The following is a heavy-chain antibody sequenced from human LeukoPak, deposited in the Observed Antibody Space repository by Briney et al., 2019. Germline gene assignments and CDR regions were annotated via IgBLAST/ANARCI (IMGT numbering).Heavy chain of an antibody. Sequence: GGSLRLSCVGSGFTFSTSWVHWVRQAPGQGLVWLSRMNGHGGTINYVDSVKGRFTVSRDNAKNTLYLQMNSLGVEDTAIYYCARAGSYRFDYWGPGTQVTVSS. J-gene: IGHJ4*02. CDR2: MNGHGGTI. CDR1: GFTFSTSW. D-gene: IGHD3-16*02. V-gene: IGHV3-74*01. CDR3: ARAGSYRFDY.